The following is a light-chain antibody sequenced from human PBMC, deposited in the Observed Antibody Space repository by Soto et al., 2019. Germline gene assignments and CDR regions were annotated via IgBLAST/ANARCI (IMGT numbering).Light chain of an antibody. CDR3: CSYAGSYTYV. CDR1: SSDVGGYNY. CDR2: DVR. Sequence: QSALTQPRSVSGSPGQSVTISCTGTSSDVGGYNYVSWYQQHPGKAPKLMIYDVRKWPSGVPDRFSGSKPGNTASLTISGLQAEDEADYYCCSYAGSYTYVFGTGTKVTVL. V-gene: IGLV2-11*01. J-gene: IGLJ1*01.